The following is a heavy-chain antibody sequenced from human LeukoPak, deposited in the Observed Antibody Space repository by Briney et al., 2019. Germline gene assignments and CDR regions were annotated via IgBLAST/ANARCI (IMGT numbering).Heavy chain of an antibody. CDR3: ARLGYDSSGYYGWFDP. D-gene: IGHD3-22*01. V-gene: IGHV1-18*01. Sequence: GASVKVSCKASGYTFTDYGISWVRQAPGQGLEWMGWISAYNGNTNYAQKLQGRVTMTTDTSTSRAYMELRSLRSDDTAVYYCARLGYDSSGYYGWFDPWGQGTLVTVSS. CDR2: ISAYNGNT. CDR1: GYTFTDYG. J-gene: IGHJ5*02.